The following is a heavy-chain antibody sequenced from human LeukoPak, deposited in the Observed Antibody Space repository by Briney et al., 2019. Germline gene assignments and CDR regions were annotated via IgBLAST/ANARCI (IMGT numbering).Heavy chain of an antibody. D-gene: IGHD2-2*01. V-gene: IGHV3-7*01. J-gene: IGHJ4*02. Sequence: GGSLRLSCAASGFTFSSYAMSWVRQAPGKGLEWVANIKQDGSEKYYVDSVRGRFTISRDNAQNSLYLQMNSLRAEDTAVYYCARSGYCSSTSCYSRGGESDYWGQGTLVTVSS. CDR3: ARSGYCSSTSCYSRGGESDY. CDR1: GFTFSSYA. CDR2: IKQDGSEK.